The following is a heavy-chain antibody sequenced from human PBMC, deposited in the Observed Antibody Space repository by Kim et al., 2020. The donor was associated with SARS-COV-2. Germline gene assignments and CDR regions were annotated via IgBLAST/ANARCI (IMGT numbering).Heavy chain of an antibody. CDR3: AKYAHYDFWSGYSYYFDY. CDR2: IYYSGST. D-gene: IGHD3-3*01. J-gene: IGHJ4*02. V-gene: IGHV4-39*01. CDR1: GGSISSSSYY. Sequence: ETLSLTCTVSGGSISSSSYYWGWIRQPPGKGLEWIGSIYYSGSTYYNPSLKSRVTISVDTSKNQFSLKLSSVTAADTAVYYCAKYAHYDFWSGYSYYFDYWGQGTLVTVSS.